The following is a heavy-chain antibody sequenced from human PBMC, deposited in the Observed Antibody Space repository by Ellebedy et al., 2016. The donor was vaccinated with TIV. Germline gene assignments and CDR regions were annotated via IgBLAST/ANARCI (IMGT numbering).Heavy chain of an antibody. CDR3: ARWGRCGGDCYSVGDFDF. CDR1: GFTFPNYG. V-gene: IGHV3-21*01. Sequence: GGSLRLSCTASGFTFPNYGMNWVRQAPGKGLEWVSSISSSGSHIYYADSVRGRFTISRDNVKNSLSLQMNSLRAEDTAVYYCARWGRCGGDCYSVGDFDFWGQGTLVTVSS. D-gene: IGHD2-21*02. CDR2: ISSSGSHI. J-gene: IGHJ4*02.